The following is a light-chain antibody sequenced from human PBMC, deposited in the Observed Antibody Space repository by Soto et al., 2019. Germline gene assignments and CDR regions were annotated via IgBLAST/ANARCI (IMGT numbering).Light chain of an antibody. J-gene: IGKJ2*01. V-gene: IGKV3-20*01. CDR3: QQYGNSPPNT. Sequence: EIVLTQSPGTLSLSPGERATLSCRASQSVSSSYLAWYQQKPGQAPMLLIYGASSRATGIPERFGGSGAGTDFTLTISRLEPEDFSVYFCQQYGNSPPNTFGQGTKVEIK. CDR1: QSVSSSY. CDR2: GAS.